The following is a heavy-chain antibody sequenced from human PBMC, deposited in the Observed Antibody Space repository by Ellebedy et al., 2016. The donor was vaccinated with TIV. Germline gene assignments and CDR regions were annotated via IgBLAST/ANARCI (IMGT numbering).Heavy chain of an antibody. V-gene: IGHV3-7*01. D-gene: IGHD1-1*01. CDR3: ARDFPYNWNGWEWFDP. Sequence: GESLKISCVVSGMTFNMYWMSWVRQAPGKGLEWVANIKQDGSEKYYVDSVKGRFTISRENAKNAVYLQMNSLRVEDTAVYYCARDFPYNWNGWEWFDPWGQGTPVTVSS. J-gene: IGHJ5*02. CDR1: GMTFNMYW. CDR2: IKQDGSEK.